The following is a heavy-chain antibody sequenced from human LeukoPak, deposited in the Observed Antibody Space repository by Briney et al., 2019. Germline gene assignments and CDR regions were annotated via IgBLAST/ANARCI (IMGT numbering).Heavy chain of an antibody. CDR2: FYYSLAT. Sequence: PSETLSLTCTVSGDSIKSYDLACIRQPPGKGLEWLGDFYYSLATHLNPSLKSRVTISVDTSKNHFSLNLNSVTAADTAVYYCTKSRLPRSRDSFDIWGQGTMVTISS. CDR3: TKSRLPRSRDSFDI. J-gene: IGHJ3*02. D-gene: IGHD5/OR15-5a*01. V-gene: IGHV4-59*01. CDR1: GDSIKSYD.